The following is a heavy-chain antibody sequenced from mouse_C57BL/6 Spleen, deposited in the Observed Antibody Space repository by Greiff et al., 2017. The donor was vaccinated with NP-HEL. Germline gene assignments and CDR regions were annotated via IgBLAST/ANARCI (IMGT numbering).Heavy chain of an antibody. CDR1: GYTFTSYW. D-gene: IGHD4-1*01. Sequence: QVQLKQSGAELVMPGASVKLSCKASGYTFTSYWMHWVKQRPGQGLEWIGEIDPSDSYTNYNQKFKGKSTLTVDKSSSTAYMQLSSLTSEDSAVYYCARGWDGFAYWGQGTLVTVSA. V-gene: IGHV1-69*01. J-gene: IGHJ3*01. CDR2: IDPSDSYT. CDR3: ARGWDGFAY.